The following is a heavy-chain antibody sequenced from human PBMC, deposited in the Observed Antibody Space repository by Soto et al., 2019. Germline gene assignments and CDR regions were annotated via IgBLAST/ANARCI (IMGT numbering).Heavy chain of an antibody. D-gene: IGHD4-17*01. CDR3: ARTQTYGDYGRYFDY. CDR1: GGSISSGGFS. CDR2: ILHNGNT. V-gene: IGHV4-30-2*01. Sequence: TSETLSLTCVVSGGSISSGGFSWSWIRQPPGKGLEWIGYILHNGNTYYTSSLKSRVTMSVDRSKNQFSLNPNSVTAADTAVYYCARTQTYGDYGRYFDYWGEGALVTVSS. J-gene: IGHJ4*02.